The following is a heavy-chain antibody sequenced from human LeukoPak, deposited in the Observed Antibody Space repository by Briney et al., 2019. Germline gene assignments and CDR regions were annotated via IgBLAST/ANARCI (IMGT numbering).Heavy chain of an antibody. Sequence: GGSLRLSCAASGFTFSNYAMSWVRQAPGRGLEWVSGISDTGVSTYYADSVKGRFTISRDNSKNTLYLQMIGLRAEDTAIYYCAKLPVSYSSGWSNFDYWGQGTLVTVSS. CDR1: GFTFSNYA. D-gene: IGHD6-19*01. CDR2: ISDTGVST. V-gene: IGHV3-23*01. J-gene: IGHJ4*02. CDR3: AKLPVSYSSGWSNFDY.